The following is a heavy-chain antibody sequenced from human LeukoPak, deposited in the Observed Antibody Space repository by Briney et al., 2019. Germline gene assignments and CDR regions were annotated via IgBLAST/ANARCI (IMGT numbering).Heavy chain of an antibody. V-gene: IGHV5-51*01. D-gene: IGHD3-10*01. CDR2: IYPSDSDT. CDR1: GYDFTNYW. CDR3: ARSSGFGELLYLDY. Sequence: GESLKISCKGSGYDFTNYWIGWVRQTPGKGLEYMGMIYPSDSDTRYSPSFQGQVTISADKSINTAYLQWSSLKASDTAMYYCARSSGFGELLYLDYWGQGTLVTVSS. J-gene: IGHJ4*02.